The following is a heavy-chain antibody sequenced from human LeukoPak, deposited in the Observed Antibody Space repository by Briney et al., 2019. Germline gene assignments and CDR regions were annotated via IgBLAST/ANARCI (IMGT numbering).Heavy chain of an antibody. CDR3: AKLPDVVVVTAKVRTDHGY. J-gene: IGHJ4*02. D-gene: IGHD2-21*02. Sequence: SGGSLRLSCAASGFTFSSYWMNWVRQAPGKGLEWVSAISGSGGSTYYADSVKGRFTISRDNSKNTLYLQMNSLRAEDTAVYYCAKLPDVVVVTAKVRTDHGYWGQGTLVTVSS. CDR2: ISGSGGST. V-gene: IGHV3-23*01. CDR1: GFTFSSYW.